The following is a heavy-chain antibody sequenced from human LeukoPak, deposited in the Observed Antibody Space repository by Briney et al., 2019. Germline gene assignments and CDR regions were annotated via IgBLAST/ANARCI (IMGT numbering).Heavy chain of an antibody. CDR2: IHHSGST. J-gene: IGHJ5*02. D-gene: IGHD2-15*01. CDR1: GGSFSDYY. CDR3: ARWPIHLGYCSGSLCHKWFDP. Sequence: SETLSLTCNVYGGSFSDYYWNWIRQPPGKGLEWIGYIHHSGSTSSNPSLKSRVTISIDTSKNQFSLNLNSVTAADTAIYYCARWPIHLGYCSGSLCHKWFDPWGQGTLVTVSS. V-gene: IGHV4-59*08.